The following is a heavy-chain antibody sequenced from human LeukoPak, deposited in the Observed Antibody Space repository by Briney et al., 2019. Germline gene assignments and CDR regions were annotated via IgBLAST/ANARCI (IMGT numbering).Heavy chain of an antibody. J-gene: IGHJ4*02. V-gene: IGHV3-48*01. CDR3: AKEGVTALDY. Sequence: GGSLRLSCAAPGFTFSTYAMNWVRQAPGKGLEWISYISAGSSIIYYADSVKGRFTISRDNSKNTLYLQMNSLRAEDTAVYYCAKEGVTALDYWGQGTLVTVFS. D-gene: IGHD2-21*02. CDR1: GFTFSTYA. CDR2: ISAGSSII.